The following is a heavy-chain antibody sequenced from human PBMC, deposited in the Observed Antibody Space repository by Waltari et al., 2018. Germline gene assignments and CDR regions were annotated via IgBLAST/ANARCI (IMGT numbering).Heavy chain of an antibody. CDR2: IFPIFGTA. V-gene: IGHV1-69*05. J-gene: IGHJ1*01. Sequence: QVQLVQSGAEVKKPGSSVKVSCKASGGTFSSYAISWVRQAPGQGLEWMGGIFPIFGTANYAQKFQGRVTITTDESTSTAYMELSSLRSEDTAVYYCASSRVVVIAKQYFQHWGQGTLVTVSS. D-gene: IGHD2-21*01. CDR1: GGTFSSYA. CDR3: ASSRVVVIAKQYFQH.